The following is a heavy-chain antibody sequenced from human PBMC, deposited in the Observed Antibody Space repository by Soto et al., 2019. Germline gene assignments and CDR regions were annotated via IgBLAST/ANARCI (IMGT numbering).Heavy chain of an antibody. Sequence: EVQLVESGGGLVKPGGSLRVSCAASGFTFSNYTMNWVRQAPGKGLEWVSAISSSSTYIYYADSVKGRFTISRDNARQSLYLQLNSLGAEDTAVYYCARANYDFWGVYSNYYGMDVWGQGTTVTVSS. D-gene: IGHD3-3*01. CDR2: ISSSSTYI. CDR1: GFTFSNYT. V-gene: IGHV3-21*01. CDR3: ARANYDFWGVYSNYYGMDV. J-gene: IGHJ6*02.